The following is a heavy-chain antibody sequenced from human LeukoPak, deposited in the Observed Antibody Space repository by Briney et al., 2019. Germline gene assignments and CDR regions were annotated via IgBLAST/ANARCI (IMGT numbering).Heavy chain of an antibody. J-gene: IGHJ5*02. CDR2: IYHSGST. D-gene: IGHD3-16*01. CDR1: GGSISSSSSYY. Sequence: PSETLSLTCTVSGGSISSSSSYYWGWIRQPPGKGLEWIGSIYHSGSTYYNPSLKSRVTISVDTSKNQFSLKLSSVTAADTAVYYCARLWGTPNWFDPWGQGTLVTVSS. V-gene: IGHV4-39*07. CDR3: ARLWGTPNWFDP.